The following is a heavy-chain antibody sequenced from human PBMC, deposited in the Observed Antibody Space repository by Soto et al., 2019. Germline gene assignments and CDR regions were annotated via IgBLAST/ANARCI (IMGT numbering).Heavy chain of an antibody. CDR2: ISYDGSNK. J-gene: IGHJ6*02. CDR1: GFTFSSYG. CDR3: AKEVWSGPMDV. D-gene: IGHD3-3*01. V-gene: IGHV3-30*18. Sequence: QVQLVESGGGVVQPGRSLRLSCAASGFTFSSYGMHWVRQAPGKGLEWVAVISYDGSNKYYADSVKGRFTISRDNSKNTLYLSMNRLRAEDTAVYYCAKEVWSGPMDVWGQGTTVTVSS.